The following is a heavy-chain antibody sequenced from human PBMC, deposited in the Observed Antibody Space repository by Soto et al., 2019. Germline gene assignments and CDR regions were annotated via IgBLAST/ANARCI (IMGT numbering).Heavy chain of an antibody. CDR3: ARQLYYYGSGSLDWFDP. J-gene: IGHJ5*02. V-gene: IGHV1-69*13. Sequence: SVKVSCKASGGTFSSYAISWVRQAPGQGLEWMGGIIPIFGTANYAQKFQGRVTITADESTSTAYMELSSLRSEDTAVYYCARQLYYYGSGSLDWFDPWGQGTLVTVSS. CDR1: GGTFSSYA. CDR2: IIPIFGTA. D-gene: IGHD3-10*01.